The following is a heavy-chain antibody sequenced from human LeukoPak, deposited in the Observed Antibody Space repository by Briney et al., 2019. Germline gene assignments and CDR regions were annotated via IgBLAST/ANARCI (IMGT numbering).Heavy chain of an antibody. D-gene: IGHD5-24*01. CDR2: IYHSGTT. CDR3: PRSQGMATITSSDS. V-gene: IGHV4-38-2*02. CDR1: GYSVTINYY. J-gene: IGHJ4*02. Sequence: SETLSLTCTVSGYSVTINYYWGWIRQPPGKGLACIWIIYHSGTTYYNPPLKSRLALSLDTSKDHFSLKLSSVTASDTAVYYCPRSQGMATITSSDSWGQGTLVTAS.